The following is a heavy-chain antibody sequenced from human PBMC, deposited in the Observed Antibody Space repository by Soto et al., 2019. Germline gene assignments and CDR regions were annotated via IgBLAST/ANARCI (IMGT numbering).Heavy chain of an antibody. CDR1: GYTFTGYY. Sequence: ASVKFSCKASGYTFTGYYMHWVRQAPGQGLEWMGWINPNSGGTNYAQKFQGWVTMTRDTSISTAYMELSRLRSDDTAVYYCARAEPYYDFWSGYTLWGQGTLVTVSS. D-gene: IGHD3-3*01. CDR3: ARAEPYYDFWSGYTL. CDR2: INPNSGGT. V-gene: IGHV1-2*04. J-gene: IGHJ4*02.